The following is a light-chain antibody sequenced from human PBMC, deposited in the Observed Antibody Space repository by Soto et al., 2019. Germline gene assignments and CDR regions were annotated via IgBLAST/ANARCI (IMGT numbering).Light chain of an antibody. CDR3: ASYRSGPLYV. V-gene: IGLV2-14*03. Sequence: QSLLTQPASVSGSPGQSITISCTGISADASTSNFVSWYQHHPGKGPRLILYDFTHRPSGISDRFSGSKSGDTASLTISGLRAEDEADYYCASYRSGPLYVFGAGTKVTV. CDR2: DFT. CDR1: SADASTSNF. J-gene: IGLJ1*01.